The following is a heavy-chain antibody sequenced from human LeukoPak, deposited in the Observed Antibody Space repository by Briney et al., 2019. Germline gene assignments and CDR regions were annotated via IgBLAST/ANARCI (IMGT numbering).Heavy chain of an antibody. CDR3: ARDSTSVGAFDP. CDR2: SSSSGSTK. J-gene: IGHJ5*02. Sequence: PGGSLRLSCAASGFTFSDYYMSWIRQAPGKGLEWVSYSSSSGSTKYYADSVKGRFTVSRDNAKNSLDLQMNSLRADDTAVYYCARDSTSVGAFDPWGQGALVTVSS. CDR1: GFTFSDYY. V-gene: IGHV3-11*01.